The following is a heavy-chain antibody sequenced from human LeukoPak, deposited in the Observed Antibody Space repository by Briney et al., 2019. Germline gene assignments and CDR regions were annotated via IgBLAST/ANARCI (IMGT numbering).Heavy chain of an antibody. V-gene: IGHV4-34*01. J-gene: IGHJ4*02. CDR3: ARIAAAAPLLDY. CDR1: GGSFSGYY. D-gene: IGHD6-13*01. CDR2: INHSGST. Sequence: SGTLSLTCAVYGGSFSGYYWSWIRQPPRKGLEWIGEINHSGSTNYNPTLKSRVTISVDTSKNQFSLKRSSVTAADTAVYYCARIAAAAPLLDYWGQGTLVTVSS.